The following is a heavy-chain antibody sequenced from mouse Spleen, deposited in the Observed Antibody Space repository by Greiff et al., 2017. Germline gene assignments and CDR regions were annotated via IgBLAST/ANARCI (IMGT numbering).Heavy chain of an antibody. D-gene: IGHD2-5*01. V-gene: IGHV14-2*01. CDR2: IDPEDGET. CDR1: GYTFTSYY. J-gene: IGHJ3*01. CDR3: ATHSTWFAY. Sequence: EVKLQQSGAELAKPGASVKMSCKASGYTFTSYYMHWVKQRTEQGLEWIGRIDPEDGETKYAPKFQGKATITADTSSNTAYLQLSSLTSEDTAVYYCATHSTWFAYWGQGTLVTVSA.